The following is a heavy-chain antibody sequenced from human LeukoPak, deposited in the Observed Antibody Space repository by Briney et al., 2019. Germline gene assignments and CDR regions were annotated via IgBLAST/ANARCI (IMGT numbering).Heavy chain of an antibody. V-gene: IGHV3-48*01. D-gene: IGHD3-16*01. J-gene: IGHJ4*02. Sequence: GGSLRLSCAASGFTFSSYSMNWVRQAPGKGLEWVSYISSSSSTIYYADSVKGRFTISRDNAKNSLYLQMNSLRAEDTAVYYCARSGMITFGGVVNDYWGQGTLVTVSS. CDR3: ARSGMITFGGVVNDY. CDR1: GFTFSSYS. CDR2: ISSSSSTI.